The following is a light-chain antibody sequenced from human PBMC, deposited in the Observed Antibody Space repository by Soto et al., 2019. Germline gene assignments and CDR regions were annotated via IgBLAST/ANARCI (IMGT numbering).Light chain of an antibody. V-gene: IGKV1-5*01. J-gene: IGKJ1*01. CDR3: QQYNSYAWT. Sequence: DIQMTQSPSTLPASVGDRVTISCRASQTVERWLAWYQQKPGKAPKLLISDVSSLESGVPSRFSGSGSGTEFTLTISSLQPDDFATYYCQQYNSYAWTFGQGTKVDIK. CDR2: DVS. CDR1: QTVERW.